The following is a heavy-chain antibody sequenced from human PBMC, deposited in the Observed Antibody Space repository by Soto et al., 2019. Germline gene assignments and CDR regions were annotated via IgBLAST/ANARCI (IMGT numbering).Heavy chain of an antibody. D-gene: IGHD3-10*01. J-gene: IGHJ4*02. V-gene: IGHV3-49*03. CDR3: TRDSLPYYYGSGSYFFDY. CDR1: GFTFGDYA. CDR2: IRSKAYGGTT. Sequence: GVLRLSCTASGFTFGDYAMSWFRQAPGKGLEWVGFIRSKAYGGTTEYAASVKGRFTISRDDSKSIAYLQMNSLKTEDTAVYYCTRDSLPYYYGSGSYFFDYWGQGTLVTVSS.